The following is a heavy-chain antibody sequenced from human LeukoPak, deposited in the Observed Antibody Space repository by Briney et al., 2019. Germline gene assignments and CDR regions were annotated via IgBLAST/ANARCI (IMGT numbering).Heavy chain of an antibody. CDR2: IYYSGST. J-gene: IGHJ6*02. CDR3: ARHIGPWLVPGRDYYYGMDV. V-gene: IGHV4-59*08. D-gene: IGHD6-19*01. CDR1: GGSISSSH. Sequence: PSETLSLTCSVSGGSISSSHWSWIRQPPGKGLEWIGYIYYSGSTNYNPSLKSRVTISVDTSKNQFSLKLSSVTAADTAVYYCARHIGPWLVPGRDYYYGMDVWGQGTTVTVSS.